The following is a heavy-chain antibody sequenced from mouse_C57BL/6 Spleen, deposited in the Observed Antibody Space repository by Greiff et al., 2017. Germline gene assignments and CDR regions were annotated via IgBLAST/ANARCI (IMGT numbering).Heavy chain of an antibody. CDR1: GFPFSDYY. Sequence: DVMLLQSEGGLVQPGSSMKLSCTASGFPFSDYYMAWVRQVPEKGLEWVANINYDGSSTYYLDSLKSRFIISRDNAKNLLYLHMSRLKSEDTAKYCCARGKGHPLLDYWGQGTTLPVSS. CDR2: INYDGSST. V-gene: IGHV5-16*01. D-gene: IGHD2-10*01. J-gene: IGHJ2*01. CDR3: ARGKGHPLLDY.